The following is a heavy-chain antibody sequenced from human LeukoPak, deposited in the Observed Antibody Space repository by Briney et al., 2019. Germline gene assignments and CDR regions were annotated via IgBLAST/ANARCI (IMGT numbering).Heavy chain of an antibody. CDR1: GFTFSGSA. CDR3: TSPHGGGDY. CDR2: IRSKANSYAT. J-gene: IGHJ4*02. Sequence: GGSLRLSCAASGFTFSGSAMHWVRQASGKGLEWVGRIRSKANSYATAYAASVKGRFTISRNDSKNTAYLQMNSLKTEDTAVYYCTSPHGGGDYWGQGTLVTVSS. V-gene: IGHV3-73*01. D-gene: IGHD3-10*01.